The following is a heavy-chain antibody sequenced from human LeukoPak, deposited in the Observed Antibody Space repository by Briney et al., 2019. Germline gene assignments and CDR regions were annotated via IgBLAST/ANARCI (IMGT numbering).Heavy chain of an antibody. Sequence: GGSLRLSCAASGFTFSSYWMHWVRQAPGKGLVWVSRINSDGSTTSSADSVKGRVTISRDNAKNTVYLQMNSLRAEDTAVYYCVRRNGVIVAFDIWGQGTMVTVSS. D-gene: IGHD3-10*01. J-gene: IGHJ3*02. CDR2: INSDGSTT. V-gene: IGHV3-74*01. CDR1: GFTFSSYW. CDR3: VRRNGVIVAFDI.